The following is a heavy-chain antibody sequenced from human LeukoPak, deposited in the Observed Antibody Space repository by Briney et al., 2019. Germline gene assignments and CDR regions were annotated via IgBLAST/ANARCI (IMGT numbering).Heavy chain of an antibody. CDR2: IDPNSDDT. D-gene: IGHD2-2*01. V-gene: IGHV1-2*02. CDR1: GYTFTGYY. Sequence: ASVKASCKASGYTFTGYYIHWVRQAPGQGLEWMGCIDPNSDDTNYAQNFQGRVTMTRDTSISTAYMELSRLRSDDTAVFYCARGGNVFCSGNTCYLPDYWGQGTLVTVSS. CDR3: ARGGNVFCSGNTCYLPDY. J-gene: IGHJ4*02.